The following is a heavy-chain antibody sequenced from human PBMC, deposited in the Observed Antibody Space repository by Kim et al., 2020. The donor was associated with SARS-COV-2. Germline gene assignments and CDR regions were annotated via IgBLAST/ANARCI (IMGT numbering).Heavy chain of an antibody. Sequence: SVKVSCKASGGTFSSYAISWVRQAPGQGLEWMGGIIPIFGTANYAQKFQGRVTITADESTSTAYMELSSLRSEDTAVYYCAREGYDYVWGSYDYFDYWGQGTLVTVSS. D-gene: IGHD3-16*01. CDR2: IIPIFGTA. CDR3: AREGYDYVWGSYDYFDY. J-gene: IGHJ4*02. V-gene: IGHV1-69*13. CDR1: GGTFSSYA.